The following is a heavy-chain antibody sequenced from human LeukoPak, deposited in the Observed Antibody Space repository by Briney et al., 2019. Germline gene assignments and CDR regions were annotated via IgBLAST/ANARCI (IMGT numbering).Heavy chain of an antibody. J-gene: IGHJ4*02. D-gene: IGHD1-26*01. CDR3: TRRLAANGIVGAYFDY. V-gene: IGHV3-73*01. CDR2: IRSKANSYAT. Sequence: GGSLKLSCAASGFTFSGSAMHWVRQASGKGLEWVGRIRSKANSYATAYAASVKGRFTISRDDSKNTAYLQMNSLKTEDTAVYYCTRRLAANGIVGAYFDYWGQGTLVTVSS. CDR1: GFTFSGSA.